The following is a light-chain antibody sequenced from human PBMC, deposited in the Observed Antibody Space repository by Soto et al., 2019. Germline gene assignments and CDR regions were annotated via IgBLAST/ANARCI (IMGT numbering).Light chain of an antibody. CDR2: GNS. CDR1: SSNIGAGYD. Sequence: QSVLTQPPSVSGAPGQRVTISCTGSSSNIGAGYDVHWYQQLPGTAPKLIIYGNSNRPSGVPDRFSGSKSGTSASLAITGLQAEDEADYYCQSSDSSLTVFGTGTKVTVL. J-gene: IGLJ1*01. CDR3: QSSDSSLTV. V-gene: IGLV1-40*01.